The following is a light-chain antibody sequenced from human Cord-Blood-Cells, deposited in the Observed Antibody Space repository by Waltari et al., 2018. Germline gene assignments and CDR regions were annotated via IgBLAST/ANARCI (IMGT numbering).Light chain of an antibody. J-gene: IGLJ3*02. CDR2: EVS. CDR1: SSDVGSYNR. V-gene: IGLV2-18*02. Sequence: QSALTQPPSVSGSPGQSVTISCTGTSSDVGSYNRVSWYQQPPGPAPKLMIYEVSNRASGLPDRFSGSKSGNTASLTISGLQAEDEADYYCSSYTSSSTWVFGGGTKLTVL. CDR3: SSYTSSSTWV.